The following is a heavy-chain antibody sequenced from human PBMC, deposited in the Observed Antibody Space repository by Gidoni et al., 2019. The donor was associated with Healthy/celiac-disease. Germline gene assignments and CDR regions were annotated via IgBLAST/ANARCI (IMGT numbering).Heavy chain of an antibody. CDR3: AKAAGSSEGHYYYMDV. CDR2: ISGSGGST. J-gene: IGHJ6*03. CDR1: GFTFSSYA. Sequence: EVQLLESGGGLVQPGGSLRLSCAASGFTFSSYAMSWVRQAPGKGLEWVSAISGSGGSTYYADSVKGRFTISRDNSKNTLYLQMNSLRAEDTAVYYCAKAAGSSEGHYYYMDVWGKGTTVTVSS. V-gene: IGHV3-23*01.